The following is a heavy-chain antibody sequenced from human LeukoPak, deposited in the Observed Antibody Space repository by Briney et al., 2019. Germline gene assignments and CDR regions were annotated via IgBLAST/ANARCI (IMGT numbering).Heavy chain of an antibody. Sequence: SETLSLTCTVSGGSISSSTYYWGWIRQPPGKGLEWIGSLYYSGSTYYNPSLKSRVTISEDMSKNQFSLKLSSVTAADTAVYYCARQHSSGWLLDYWGQGTLVTVSS. CDR3: ARQHSSGWLLDY. J-gene: IGHJ4*02. CDR1: GGSISSSTYY. CDR2: LYYSGST. V-gene: IGHV4-39*01. D-gene: IGHD6-19*01.